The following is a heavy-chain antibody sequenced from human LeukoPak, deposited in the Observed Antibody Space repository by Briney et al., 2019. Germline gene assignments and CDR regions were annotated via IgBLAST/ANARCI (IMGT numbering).Heavy chain of an antibody. CDR2: IRSKPYGGTT. CDR1: GFTFGDHA. V-gene: IGHV3-49*03. CDR3: TRDGVYDYVWGTYRPADY. Sequence: PGGSLRLSCTASGFTFGDHAMSWFRQAPGKGLEWVGFIRSKPYGGTTEYAASVKGRFSISRDDSKTIAYLQMNSLKTEDTAVYYCTRDGVYDYVWGTYRPADYWGQGTLVTVSS. D-gene: IGHD3-16*02. J-gene: IGHJ4*02.